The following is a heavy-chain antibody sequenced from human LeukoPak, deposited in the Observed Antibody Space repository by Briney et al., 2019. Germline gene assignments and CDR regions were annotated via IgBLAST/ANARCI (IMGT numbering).Heavy chain of an antibody. D-gene: IGHD1-26*01. CDR1: GFTFNNYA. CDR2: ISIMGVNP. CDR3: ARGKIAAGELLRFDC. Sequence: GGSLSLSCVVSGFTFNNYAMNWVRQAPGKGLERVSSISIMGVNPTYADSMKRRFTTSVDNSKNTLYLQMNSLTADDTAMYYCARGKIAAGELLRFDCWGQGTLVTVSS. J-gene: IGHJ4*02. V-gene: IGHV3-23*01.